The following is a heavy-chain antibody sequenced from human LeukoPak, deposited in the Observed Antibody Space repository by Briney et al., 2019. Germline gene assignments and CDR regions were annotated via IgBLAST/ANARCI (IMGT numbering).Heavy chain of an antibody. D-gene: IGHD4-17*01. CDR1: GFTFSNYG. Sequence: GGSLRLSCAASGFTFSNYGMNWVRQAPGKGLEWVSYISSSSTTIYYADSLKGRFTISRDNAKNSLYLQMTSLRAEDTAVYYCARGYGDYSAEYFLHWGQGTLVTVSS. V-gene: IGHV3-48*04. CDR3: ARGYGDYSAEYFLH. J-gene: IGHJ1*01. CDR2: ISSSSTTI.